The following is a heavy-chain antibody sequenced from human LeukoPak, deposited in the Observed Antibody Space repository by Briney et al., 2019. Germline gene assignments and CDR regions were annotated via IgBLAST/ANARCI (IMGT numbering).Heavy chain of an antibody. CDR2: ISGSGGST. CDR1: GFTFSSYA. D-gene: IGHD6-19*01. V-gene: IGHV3-23*01. J-gene: IGHJ4*02. CDR3: ARDQSAYSSGWYWD. Sequence: PGGSLRLSCAASGFTFSSYAMSWVRQAPGKGLEWVSAISGSGGSTYYADSVKGRFTISRDNSKNTLYLQMNSLRAEDTAVYYCARDQSAYSSGWYWDWGQGTLVTVSS.